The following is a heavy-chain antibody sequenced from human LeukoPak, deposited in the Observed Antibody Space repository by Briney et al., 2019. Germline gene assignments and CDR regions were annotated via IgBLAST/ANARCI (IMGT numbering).Heavy chain of an antibody. V-gene: IGHV1-2*02. CDR2: INPNSGGT. D-gene: IGHD2-2*02. CDR3: ARSGCSSTSCYTAYYYGMDV. CDR1: GYTFTGYY. J-gene: IGHJ6*02. Sequence: ASVKVSCKASGYTFTGYYMHWVRQAPGQGLEWMGWINPNSGGTNYAQKFQGRVTMTRDMSISTAYMELSRLRSDDTAVYYCARSGCSSTSCYTAYYYGMDVWGQGTTVTVSS.